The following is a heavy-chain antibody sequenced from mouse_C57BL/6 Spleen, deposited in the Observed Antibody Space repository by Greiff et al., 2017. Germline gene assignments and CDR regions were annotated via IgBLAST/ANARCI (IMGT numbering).Heavy chain of an antibody. J-gene: IGHJ2*01. D-gene: IGHD2-3*01. CDR2: INPNYGTT. CDR1: GYSFTDYN. CDR3: ASLGDGGYSFGY. Sequence: VQLQQSGPELVKPGASVTISCKASGYSFTDYNMNWVKQSNGKSLEWIGVINPNYGTTSYNQKFKGKATLTVDQSSSTSYMQLNSLTSEDSAVYYCASLGDGGYSFGYWGQGTTLTVSS. V-gene: IGHV1-39*01.